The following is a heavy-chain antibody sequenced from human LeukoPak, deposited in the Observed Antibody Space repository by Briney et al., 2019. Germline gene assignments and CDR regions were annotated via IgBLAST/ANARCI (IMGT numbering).Heavy chain of an antibody. CDR1: GFTFSSYM. D-gene: IGHD3-3*01. CDR3: ASGSLWSGILDY. V-gene: IGHV3-7*01. CDR2: IKPDGGEK. Sequence: GESLRLSCAASGFTFSSYMMTWVRQAPGKGLERVANIKPDGGEKFYVDSVRGRFTISRDNAKNSLYLQMNSLRAEDTAVYYCASGSLWSGILDYWGQGTLVIVSS. J-gene: IGHJ4*02.